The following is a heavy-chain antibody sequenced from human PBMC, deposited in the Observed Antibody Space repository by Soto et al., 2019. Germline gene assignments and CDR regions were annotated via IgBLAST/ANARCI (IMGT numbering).Heavy chain of an antibody. J-gene: IGHJ6*02. CDR2: IYPGDSYT. CDR3: ARGGYCSGGSCYPNLYYYYGMDV. V-gene: IGHV5-51*01. D-gene: IGHD2-15*01. CDR1: GYSFTSYG. Sequence: PGESLKISCNGSGYSFTSYGIGWVRQMPGKCLEWMGIIYPGDSYTRYSPSFQGQVTISADKSISTAYLQWSSLKASDTAMYYCARGGYCSGGSCYPNLYYYYGMDVWGQGTTVTVSS.